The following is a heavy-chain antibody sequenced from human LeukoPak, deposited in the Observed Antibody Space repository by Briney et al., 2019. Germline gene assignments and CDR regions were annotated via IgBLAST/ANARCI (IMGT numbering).Heavy chain of an antibody. J-gene: IGHJ4*02. CDR1: GFTFGDYW. D-gene: IGHD1-7*01. V-gene: IGHV3-74*01. CDR2: INGDGRSR. Sequence: GGSLRLSFEVSGFTFGDYWMHWVRQPPGKALVWVSRINGDGRSRAYADSVKGRFNISRDNSKNTLYLQMNSLRVEDTGTYYCARDRAERNWTYHTLFDSWGQGTPVIVSS. CDR3: ARDRAERNWTYHTLFDS.